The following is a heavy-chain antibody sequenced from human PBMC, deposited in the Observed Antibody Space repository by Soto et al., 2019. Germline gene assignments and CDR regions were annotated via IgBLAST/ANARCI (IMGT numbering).Heavy chain of an antibody. Sequence: PSQTLSLTCAISGDSVSSNSATWNWIRQSPSRGLQWLGRTYYRSKWYHDYAESVKSRITINPDTSKNQFSLQLISVTPDDTAVYYCARSITGSAYFDYWGQGTLVTVSS. CDR3: ARSITGSAYFDY. V-gene: IGHV6-1*01. D-gene: IGHD3-10*01. CDR2: TYYRSKWYH. CDR1: GDSVSSNSAT. J-gene: IGHJ4*02.